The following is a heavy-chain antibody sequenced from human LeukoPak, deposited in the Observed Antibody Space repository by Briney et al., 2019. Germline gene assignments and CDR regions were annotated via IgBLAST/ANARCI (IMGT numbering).Heavy chain of an antibody. CDR2: ISTYNADA. J-gene: IGHJ4*02. Sequence: ASVKVSCKASGYTFTNSDISWFRQAPGQGLEWMGWISTYNADADHAQKFQGRVTMTTETSTGTAYMELRSLISDDTAVYYCARDPGQYYDILTGYYTPYYFDYWGQGTLVTVSS. CDR3: ARDPGQYYDILTGYYTPYYFDY. D-gene: IGHD3-9*01. CDR1: GYTFTNSD. V-gene: IGHV1-18*01.